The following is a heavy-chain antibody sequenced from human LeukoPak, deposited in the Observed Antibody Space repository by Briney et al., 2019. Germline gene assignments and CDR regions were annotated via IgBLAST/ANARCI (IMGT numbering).Heavy chain of an antibody. Sequence: GGSLRLSCAASGFTFSSYEMNWGRRAPGKGLEWVSYISSSGSTIYYADSVKGRFTISRDNAKNSLYLQMNSLRAEDTAVYYCARGGWAVAGTFYFDYWGQGTPVTVSS. CDR3: ARGGWAVAGTFYFDY. D-gene: IGHD6-19*01. CDR1: GFTFSSYE. J-gene: IGHJ4*02. CDR2: ISSSGSTI. V-gene: IGHV3-48*03.